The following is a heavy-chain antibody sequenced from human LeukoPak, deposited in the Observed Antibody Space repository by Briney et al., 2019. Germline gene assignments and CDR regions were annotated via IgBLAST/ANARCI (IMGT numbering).Heavy chain of an antibody. CDR1: GFTFSSYA. CDR3: AELGITMIGGV. D-gene: IGHD3-10*02. V-gene: IGHV3-23*01. J-gene: IGHJ6*04. Sequence: PGGSLKLSCAASGFTFSSYAMTWVRQAPEKGLEWVSSISDSGGSTYYADSVKGRFTISRDNSRNTLFLQMSSLRAEDTAVYYCAELGITMIGGVWGKGTTVTISS. CDR2: ISDSGGST.